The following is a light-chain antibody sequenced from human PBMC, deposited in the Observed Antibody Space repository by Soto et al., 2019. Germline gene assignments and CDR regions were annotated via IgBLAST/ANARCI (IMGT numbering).Light chain of an antibody. V-gene: IGKV3-20*01. J-gene: IGKJ4*01. CDR1: QSVKNNY. Sequence: EIVLTQSPGTLSLSPGERATLSCRASQSVKNNYLAWFQQKPDQAPRLLIYRASTRATGIPDRFSGSGSGTEFTLTITRLEPEDFAVYYWQQCASSPLTFGGGTKVQIK. CDR2: RAS. CDR3: QQCASSPLT.